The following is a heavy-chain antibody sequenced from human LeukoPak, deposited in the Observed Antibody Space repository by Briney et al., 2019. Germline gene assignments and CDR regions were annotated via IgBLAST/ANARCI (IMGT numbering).Heavy chain of an antibody. CDR2: IYYSGST. CDR3: ARGADSSGYYPFDY. V-gene: IGHV4-59*01. Sequence: PSESLSLTCTVSGGSISSYYWSWIRQPPGKGLEWIGYIYYSGSTNYNPSLKSRVTISVDTSKNQFSLKLSSVTAADTAVYYCARGADSSGYYPFDYWGQGTLVTVSS. CDR1: GGSISSYY. J-gene: IGHJ4*02. D-gene: IGHD3-22*01.